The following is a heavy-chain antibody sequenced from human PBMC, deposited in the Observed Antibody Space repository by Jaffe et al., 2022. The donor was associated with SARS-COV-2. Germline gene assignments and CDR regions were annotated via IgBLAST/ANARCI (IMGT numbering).Heavy chain of an antibody. V-gene: IGHV3-33*01. J-gene: IGHJ6*02. D-gene: IGHD5-12*01. CDR1: GFTFSSYG. Sequence: QVQLVESGGGVVQPGRSLRLSCAASGFTFSSYGMHWVRQAPGKGLEWVAVIWYDGSNKYYADSVKGRFTISRDNSKNTLYLQMNSLRAEDTAVYYCARGQSGVVATLWYYYYGMDVWGQGTTVTVSS. CDR2: IWYDGSNK. CDR3: ARGQSGVVATLWYYYYGMDV.